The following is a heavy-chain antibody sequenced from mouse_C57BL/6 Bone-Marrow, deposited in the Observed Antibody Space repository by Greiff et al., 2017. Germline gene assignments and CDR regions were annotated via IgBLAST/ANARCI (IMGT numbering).Heavy chain of an antibody. V-gene: IGHV1-7*01. J-gene: IGHJ1*03. CDR2: INPSSGYT. D-gene: IGHD2-1*01. Sequence: VQLQQSGPELAKPGASVKLSCKASGYTFTSYWMHWVKQRPGQGLEWIGYINPSSGYTKYNQKFKDKATLTADKSSSTAYMQLRSLTYEDSAVYYCARGYYGNYAYWYFDVWGTGTTVTVSS. CDR3: ARGYYGNYAYWYFDV. CDR1: GYTFTSYW.